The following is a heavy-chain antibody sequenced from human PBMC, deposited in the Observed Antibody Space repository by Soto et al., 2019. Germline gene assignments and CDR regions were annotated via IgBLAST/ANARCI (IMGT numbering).Heavy chain of an antibody. CDR1: GFTFSSYG. D-gene: IGHD6-13*01. CDR2: ISYDGSNK. J-gene: IGHJ4*02. Sequence: SLRLSCAASGFTFSSYGMHWVRQAPGKGLEWVAVISYDGSNKYYADSVKGRFTISRDNSKNTLYLQMNSLRAEDTAVYYCAKVRTMYSSSWPHFDYWGQGTLVTVSS. CDR3: AKVRTMYSSSWPHFDY. V-gene: IGHV3-30*18.